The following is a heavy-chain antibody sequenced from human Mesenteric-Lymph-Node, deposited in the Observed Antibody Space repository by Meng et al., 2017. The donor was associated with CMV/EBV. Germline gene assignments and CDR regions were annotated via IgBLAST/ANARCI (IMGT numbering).Heavy chain of an antibody. V-gene: IGHV4-59*01. Sequence: GSLRLSCSVSGGSIGDYYWGWIRQPPGKGLEWIGYIYHTGSANYNPSLMGRVSISIDTSTKRFSLNLNSVTAADTAVYCCARVSHFGDYADSWGQGTLVTVSS. CDR1: GGSIGDYY. CDR2: IYHTGSA. J-gene: IGHJ4*02. D-gene: IGHD4-17*01. CDR3: ARVSHFGDYADS.